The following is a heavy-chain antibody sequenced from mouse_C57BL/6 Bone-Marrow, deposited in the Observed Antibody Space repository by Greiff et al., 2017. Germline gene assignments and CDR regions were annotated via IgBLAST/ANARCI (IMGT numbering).Heavy chain of an antibody. CDR2: IHPNSGST. V-gene: IGHV1-64*01. J-gene: IGHJ4*01. CDR3: ARKGPAQATKAMDY. CDR1: GYTFTSYW. D-gene: IGHD3-2*02. Sequence: QVQLQQPGAELVKPGASVKLSCKASGYTFTSYWMHWVKQRPGQGLEWIGMIHPNSGSTNYNEKFKSKATLTVDKSSSTAYMQLSSLTSEDSAVYYCARKGPAQATKAMDYWGQGTSVTVSS.